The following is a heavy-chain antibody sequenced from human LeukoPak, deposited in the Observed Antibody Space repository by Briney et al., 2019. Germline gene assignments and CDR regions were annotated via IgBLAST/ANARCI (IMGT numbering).Heavy chain of an antibody. CDR1: GYTFTSYD. CDR3: ARGLMMPRWKITMIVVATRYYFDY. D-gene: IGHD3-22*01. CDR2: MNPNSGNT. V-gene: IGHV1-8*03. J-gene: IGHJ4*02. Sequence: ASVTVSCKASGYTFTSYDIDWVRQATGQGLEWMGWMNPNSGNTGYAQKFQGRVTITRNTSISTAYMELSSLRSEDTAVYYCARGLMMPRWKITMIVVATRYYFDYWGQGTLVTVSS.